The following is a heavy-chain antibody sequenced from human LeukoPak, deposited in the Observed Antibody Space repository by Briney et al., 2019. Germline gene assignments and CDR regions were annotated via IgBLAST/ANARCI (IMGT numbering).Heavy chain of an antibody. V-gene: IGHV1-18*01. D-gene: IGHD3-22*01. Sequence: ASVKVSCKASGYTFTSYGISWVRQAPGQGLEWVGWISAYNGNTNYAQKLQGRVTMTTDTSTSTAYMELRSLRSDDTAVYYCARPVYYYDSSGYFMWYFDYWGRGTLVTVSS. J-gene: IGHJ4*02. CDR3: ARPVYYYDSSGYFMWYFDY. CDR2: ISAYNGNT. CDR1: GYTFTSYG.